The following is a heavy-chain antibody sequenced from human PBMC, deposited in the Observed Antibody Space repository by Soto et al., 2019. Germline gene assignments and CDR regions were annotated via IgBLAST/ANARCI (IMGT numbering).Heavy chain of an antibody. CDR3: AKVRASYLSASSFYSGLDV. V-gene: IGHV3-23*01. Sequence: EVELLESGGGLVRPGGSLRLSCAASGFTFSHYVLSWVRQSPERGLEWVSSISGSGSSVYVADSVRGRFIMSRDLSTNTVSLQMNSLRAEDTAVYYSAKVRASYLSASSFYSGLDVWGQGTTVTVSS. CDR2: ISGSGSSV. D-gene: IGHD6-6*01. J-gene: IGHJ6*02. CDR1: GFTFSHYV.